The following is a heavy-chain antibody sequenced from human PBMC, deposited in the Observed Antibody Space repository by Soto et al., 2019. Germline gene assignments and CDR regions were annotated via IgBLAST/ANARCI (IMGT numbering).Heavy chain of an antibody. CDR1: GFVFSSSW. CDR3: ARINYYDSSGYYFTAFDM. CDR2: INGDGSTT. D-gene: IGHD3-22*01. V-gene: IGHV3-74*01. Sequence: LRLSCSASGFVFSSSWMHWVRQAPGKGLVWVSRINGDGSTTTYADFVKGRFTISRDNAKNTVTLQMNSLRAEDTAVYYCARINYYDSSGYYFTAFDMWGQGTMVTVSS. J-gene: IGHJ3*02.